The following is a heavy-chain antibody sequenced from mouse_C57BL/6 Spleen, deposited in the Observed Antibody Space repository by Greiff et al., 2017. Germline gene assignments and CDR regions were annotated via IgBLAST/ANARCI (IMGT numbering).Heavy chain of an antibody. CDR2: ISYDGSN. D-gene: IGHD1-1*01. V-gene: IGHV3-6*01. CDR1: GYSITSGYY. J-gene: IGHJ2*01. Sequence: EVQLVESGPGLVKPSPSLYLSCSVSGYSITSGYYWNWIRQFPGNNLEWMGYISYDGSNNYNPSLKNRITITRDTSKNQFFLKLNSVTTEDTATEYGARGVTTVFDYWGQGTTLTVSS. CDR3: ARGVTTVFDY.